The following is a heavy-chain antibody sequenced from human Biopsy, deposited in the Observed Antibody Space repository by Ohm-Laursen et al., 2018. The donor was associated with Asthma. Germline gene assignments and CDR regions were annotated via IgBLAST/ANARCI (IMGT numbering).Heavy chain of an antibody. Sequence: TLSLTWSVSGDSITSSGCCWNWIRQHPGKGLEWIGYIHHSGTSYFNPSLKSRVSFSRDTSKSQFSLRLSSVTAADTAMYYCARIPRGSGSYFVDYWGQGTLVTVSS. D-gene: IGHD3-22*01. V-gene: IGHV4-31*02. J-gene: IGHJ4*02. CDR2: IHHSGTS. CDR1: GDSITSSGCC. CDR3: ARIPRGSGSYFVDY.